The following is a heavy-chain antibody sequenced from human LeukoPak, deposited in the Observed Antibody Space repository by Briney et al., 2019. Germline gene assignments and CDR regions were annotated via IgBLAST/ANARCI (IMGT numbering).Heavy chain of an antibody. CDR3: ARFPSGGSYYDY. J-gene: IGHJ4*02. CDR1: GYTFTGYY. V-gene: IGHV1-2*06. Sequence: GASVKVSCKASGYTFTGYYMHWVRQAPGQGLEWMGRINPNSGGTNYAQKFQGRVTMTRDTSISTAYMELSRLRSEDTAVYYCARFPSGGSYYDYWGQGTLVTVSS. CDR2: INPNSGGT. D-gene: IGHD2-15*01.